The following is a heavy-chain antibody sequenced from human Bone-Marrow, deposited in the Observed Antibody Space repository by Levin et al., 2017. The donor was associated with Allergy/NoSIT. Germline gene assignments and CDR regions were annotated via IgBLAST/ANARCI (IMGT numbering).Heavy chain of an antibody. J-gene: IGHJ4*02. CDR2: MNPNIGDT. Sequence: GESLKISCKASGYPFTSYDINWVRQATGQGLEWMGWMNPNIGDTGYAQKFQGRVTMTRNAAISTAYMELNSLRSEDTAVYYCARVWGSVDYWGQGTLVTVSS. D-gene: IGHD3-16*01. CDR1: GYPFTSYD. CDR3: ARVWGSVDY. V-gene: IGHV1-8*01.